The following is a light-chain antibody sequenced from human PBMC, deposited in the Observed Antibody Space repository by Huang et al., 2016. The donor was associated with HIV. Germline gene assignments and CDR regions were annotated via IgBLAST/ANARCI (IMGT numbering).Light chain of an antibody. CDR2: GAF. Sequence: EIVMTQSPATLSVSPGERVTLSGRASQNINNNLAWYQHRPGQAPRLLIYGAFTRATVIPARFSGGGSGTEFTLTISSLQSEDFAVYYCQQYNNWLFTFGQGTRLEIK. J-gene: IGKJ5*01. V-gene: IGKV3-15*01. CDR3: QQYNNWLFT. CDR1: QNINNN.